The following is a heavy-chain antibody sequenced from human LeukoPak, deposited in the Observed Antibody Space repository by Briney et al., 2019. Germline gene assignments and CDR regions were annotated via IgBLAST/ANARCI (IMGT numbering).Heavy chain of an antibody. J-gene: IGHJ4*02. CDR1: GFSFSVYW. D-gene: IGHD5/OR15-5a*01. CDR3: AKIWLGRRRTVDLVSTGETDY. Sequence: PEGSLRLSCAASGFSFSVYWMHWVRQAPGKGPVWVSRIKTDGSITDYADSVKGRFTISRDNSKNTLYLQMDSLRVEDTAVYYCAKIWLGRRRTVDLVSTGETDYWGQGTLVTVSS. CDR2: IKTDGSIT. V-gene: IGHV3-74*01.